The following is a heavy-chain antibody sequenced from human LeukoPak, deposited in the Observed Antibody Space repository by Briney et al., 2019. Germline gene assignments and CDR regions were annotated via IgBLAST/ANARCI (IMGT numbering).Heavy chain of an antibody. Sequence: GGSLRLSWAASGFTFSNYAMSWVRQAPGKGLEWVSTITTSDGNTYYADSVKGRFTVSRDNSKNTLYLQMNSLRAEDTAVYYCAKDGGLWVSAHWGDSWGRGTLVAVSS. V-gene: IGHV3-23*01. CDR3: AKDGGLWVSAHWGDS. CDR2: ITTSDGNT. D-gene: IGHD7-27*01. CDR1: GFTFSNYA. J-gene: IGHJ4*02.